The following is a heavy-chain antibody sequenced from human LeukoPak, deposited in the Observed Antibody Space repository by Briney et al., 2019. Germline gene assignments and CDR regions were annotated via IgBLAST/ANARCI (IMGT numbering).Heavy chain of an antibody. J-gene: IGHJ4*02. D-gene: IGHD2-21*02. Sequence: GGSLRLSCAASGFTFSDYALTWVRQAPGRGLEWVSAISGSGGTTYYADSVKGRFTISRDNPKNTLYLQMNSLRAEDTAVYYCAKDHSDGFFDYWGQGTLVTVPS. V-gene: IGHV3-23*01. CDR2: ISGSGGTT. CDR3: AKDHSDGFFDY. CDR1: GFTFSDYA.